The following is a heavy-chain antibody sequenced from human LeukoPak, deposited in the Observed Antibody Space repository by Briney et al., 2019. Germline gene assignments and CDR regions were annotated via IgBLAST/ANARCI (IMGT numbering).Heavy chain of an antibody. D-gene: IGHD4-17*01. Sequence: GGSLRLSCVASGFTFTTYSINWVRQAPGKGLEWVSYISSSSRNIYYANSVKGRFTISRDNAKNSLYLQMSSLRAEDTAVYYCARDYYGDYSFDSWGQGTLVTVSS. V-gene: IGHV3-48*01. CDR3: ARDYYGDYSFDS. J-gene: IGHJ4*02. CDR1: GFTFTTYS. CDR2: ISSSSRNI.